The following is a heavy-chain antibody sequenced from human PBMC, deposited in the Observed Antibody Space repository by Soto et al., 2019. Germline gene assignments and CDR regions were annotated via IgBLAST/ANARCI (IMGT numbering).Heavy chain of an antibody. CDR2: INAGNGNT. CDR3: ASSIVVVTALDY. J-gene: IGHJ4*02. D-gene: IGHD2-21*02. Sequence: QVQLVQSGAEEKKPGASVKVSCKASGYTFTSYAMHWVRQAPGQRLEWMGWINAGNGNTKYSQKFQGRVTITRDTSASTAYMEMSSLRSEDTAVYYCASSIVVVTALDYWGQGTLVTVYS. CDR1: GYTFTSYA. V-gene: IGHV1-3*05.